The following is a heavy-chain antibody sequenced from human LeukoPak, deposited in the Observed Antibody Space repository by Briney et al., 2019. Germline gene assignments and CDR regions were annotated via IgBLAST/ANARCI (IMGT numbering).Heavy chain of an antibody. CDR2: IIPIFGTA. Sequence: SVKVSCKASGGTFSSYAISWVRQAPGQGLEWMGGIIPIFGTANYAQKFQGRVTITADKSTSTAYMELSSLRSEDTAVYYCARGLRLYYYDSSGYYPLDYWGQGTLVTVSS. D-gene: IGHD3-22*01. CDR1: GGTFSSYA. V-gene: IGHV1-69*06. CDR3: ARGLRLYYYDSSGYYPLDY. J-gene: IGHJ4*02.